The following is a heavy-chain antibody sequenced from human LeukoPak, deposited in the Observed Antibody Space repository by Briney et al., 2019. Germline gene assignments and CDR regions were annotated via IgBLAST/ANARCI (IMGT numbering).Heavy chain of an antibody. CDR2: MNPNSGNT. J-gene: IGHJ4*02. CDR3: ASSTMGRYGSGSSN. Sequence: GASVKVSCKASGYTFTSYDINWMRQATGQGLEWMGWMNPNSGNTGYAQKFQGRVTMTRNTSISTAYMELSSLRSEDTAVYYCASSTMGRYGSGSSNWGQGTLVTVSS. CDR1: GYTFTSYD. V-gene: IGHV1-8*01. D-gene: IGHD3-10*01.